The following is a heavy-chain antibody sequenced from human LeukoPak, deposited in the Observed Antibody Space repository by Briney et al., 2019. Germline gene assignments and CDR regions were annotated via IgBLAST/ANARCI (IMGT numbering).Heavy chain of an antibody. CDR2: IHYSGST. CDR1: GGSISSYY. V-gene: IGHV4-59*08. CDR3: ARQRWGTYGAYADFDD. J-gene: IGHJ4*02. D-gene: IGHD1-1*01. Sequence: PSETLSLTCTVSGGSISSYYWSWIRQPPGKGLEWIGYIHYSGSTNYNPSLKSRASTSVDTSKSQFSLKLSSVTAADTAVYYCARQRWGTYGAYADFDDWGQGTLVTVSS.